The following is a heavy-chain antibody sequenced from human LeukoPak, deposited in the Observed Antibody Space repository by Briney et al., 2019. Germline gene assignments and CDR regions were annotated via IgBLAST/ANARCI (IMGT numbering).Heavy chain of an antibody. CDR3: ARSRLQGGTSDF. CDR1: GGSLSSSTYY. CDR2: IYYSGST. Sequence: SETLSLTCIVSGGSLSSSTYYWGWIRQPPGKGPEWIGSIYYSGSTYYSPSLKSRVSISADKSKNQFSLRLTSVSAADTAMYYCARSRLQGGTSDFWDQGTLVTVSS. V-gene: IGHV4-39*07. D-gene: IGHD2-15*01. J-gene: IGHJ4*02.